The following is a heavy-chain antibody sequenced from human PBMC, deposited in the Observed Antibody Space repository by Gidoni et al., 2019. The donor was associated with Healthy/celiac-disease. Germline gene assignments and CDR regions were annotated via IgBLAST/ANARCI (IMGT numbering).Heavy chain of an antibody. J-gene: IGHJ6*02. D-gene: IGHD2-15*01. CDR2: IWYDGSNK. Sequence: QVQLVESGGGVVQPGRSLRLSCAASGFTFSSYGMHWVRQAPGKGLEWVAVIWYDGSNKYYADSVKGRFTISRDNSKNTLYLQMNSLRAEDTAVYYCARGPRYCSGGSCYSGRRVSYYYGMDVWGQGTTVTVSS. CDR1: GFTFSSYG. CDR3: ARGPRYCSGGSCYSGRRVSYYYGMDV. V-gene: IGHV3-33*01.